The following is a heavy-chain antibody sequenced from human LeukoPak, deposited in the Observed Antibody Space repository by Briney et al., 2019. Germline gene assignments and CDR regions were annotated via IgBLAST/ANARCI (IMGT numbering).Heavy chain of an antibody. CDR3: ARSARHCNNGVCFTDYYIDL. J-gene: IGHJ6*03. Sequence: GASVKVSCKASGYTFTGYYMHWVRQAPGQGLEWMGWINPNSGGTNYAQKFQGRVTMTRDTSISTAYMEMSSLTSDDTAVYYCARSARHCNNGVCFTDYYIDLWGKGTTVIVSS. D-gene: IGHD2-8*01. CDR2: INPNSGGT. V-gene: IGHV1-2*02. CDR1: GYTFTGYY.